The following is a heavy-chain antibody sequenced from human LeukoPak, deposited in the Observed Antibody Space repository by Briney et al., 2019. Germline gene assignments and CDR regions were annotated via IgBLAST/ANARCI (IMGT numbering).Heavy chain of an antibody. Sequence: GGSLRLSCAASGFTFSSYAMSWVRQAPGKGLEWVSAISGSGGSTYYADSVKGRFTTSRDNSKNTLYLQMNSLRAEDTAVYYCAKGGQQAVRYYFGYWGQGTLVTVSS. CDR1: GFTFSSYA. CDR3: AKGGQQAVRYYFGY. CDR2: ISGSGGST. D-gene: IGHD6-13*01. J-gene: IGHJ4*02. V-gene: IGHV3-23*01.